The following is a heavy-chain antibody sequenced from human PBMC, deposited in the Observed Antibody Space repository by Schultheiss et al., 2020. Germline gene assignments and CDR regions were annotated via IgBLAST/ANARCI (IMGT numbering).Heavy chain of an antibody. CDR2: ISFDGSNK. Sequence: GGSLRLSCAASGFTFSSYAMHWVRQAPGKGLEWVAVISFDGSNKYYADSVKVRFTIFRDNAKNTLYLQMNSLKAEDTVVYYCARAGSYDILTGYYQPLDYWGQGTLVTVSS. V-gene: IGHV3-30*04. CDR1: GFTFSSYA. J-gene: IGHJ4*02. CDR3: ARAGSYDILTGYYQPLDY. D-gene: IGHD3-9*01.